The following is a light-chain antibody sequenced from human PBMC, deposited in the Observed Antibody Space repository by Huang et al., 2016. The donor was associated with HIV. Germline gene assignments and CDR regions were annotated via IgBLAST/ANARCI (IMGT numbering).Light chain of an antibody. J-gene: IGKJ3*01. V-gene: IGKV3-15*01. CDR1: QSVSSN. CDR3: QQYNNWPPFT. Sequence: EIVMTQSPATLSVSPGERATLSCRASQSVSSNLAWYQQKPGQAPRLLISGASTRATGIPARFSGSGSGTEVTLTISSLQSEDFAVYYCQQYNNWPPFTFGPGTKVDIK. CDR2: GAS.